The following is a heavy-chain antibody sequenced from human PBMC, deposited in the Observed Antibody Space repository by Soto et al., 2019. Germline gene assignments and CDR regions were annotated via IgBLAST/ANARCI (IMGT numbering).Heavy chain of an antibody. CDR3: AKDNYSGSGSYRYYSFYHGMDV. CDR1: GFTFSTYA. J-gene: IGHJ6*02. Sequence: EEQLLESGGGLIHPGGSLRLSCATSGFTFSTYAISWVRQAPGKGLEWVSTIRGNSEITYYADPVKGRFTIPKDSTTNTVYLQMSSLRAEDTAAYYCAKDNYSGSGSYRYYSFYHGMDVWGQGTTVTVSS. D-gene: IGHD3-10*01. CDR2: IRGNSEIT. V-gene: IGHV3-23*01.